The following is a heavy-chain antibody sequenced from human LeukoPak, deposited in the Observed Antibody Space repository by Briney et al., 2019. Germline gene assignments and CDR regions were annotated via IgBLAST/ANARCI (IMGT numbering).Heavy chain of an antibody. CDR1: GFTFSSYA. Sequence: GGSLRLSCAASGFTFSSYAMSWVRQAPGKGLEWVSAISGRGGSTYYADSVKGRFTISRDNSKNTLYLQMNSLRAEDTAVYYCAKATPYDILTGRRRYYFDYWGQGTLVTVSS. D-gene: IGHD3-9*01. J-gene: IGHJ4*02. CDR2: ISGRGGST. CDR3: AKATPYDILTGRRRYYFDY. V-gene: IGHV3-23*01.